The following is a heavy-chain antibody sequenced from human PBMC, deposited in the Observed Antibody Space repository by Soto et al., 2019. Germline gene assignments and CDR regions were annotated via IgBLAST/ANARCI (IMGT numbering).Heavy chain of an antibody. CDR3: ARESRGATATIDYYCFYMAG. CDR2: INPNIGVT. J-gene: IGHJ6*03. V-gene: IGHV1-2*04. D-gene: IGHD2-2*01. CDR1: GDRFTDYY. Sequence: QVQLVQSGAEVKEPGASVTVSCRASGDRFTDYYMHWVRQAPGQGLEWLGWINPNIGVTKYAQKLQGWVTMARETSIRTVYMELSRLRCNDAAIYSFARESRGATATIDYYCFYMAGWGTGTRVTVS.